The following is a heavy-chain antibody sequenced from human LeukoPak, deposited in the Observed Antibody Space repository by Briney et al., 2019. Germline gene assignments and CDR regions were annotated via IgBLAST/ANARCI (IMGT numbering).Heavy chain of an antibody. V-gene: IGHV1-46*01. Sequence: ASVKVSCKASGYTFTDYSMHWVRQAPGQGLEWMGIINPSGGSTNYAQKFQGRVAMTRDTSTSTVYMELSSLRSEDTAMYYCARFSGSSRSFDYWSQGTLVTVSS. CDR1: GYTFTDYS. J-gene: IGHJ4*02. D-gene: IGHD3-10*01. CDR3: ARFSGSSRSFDY. CDR2: INPSGGST.